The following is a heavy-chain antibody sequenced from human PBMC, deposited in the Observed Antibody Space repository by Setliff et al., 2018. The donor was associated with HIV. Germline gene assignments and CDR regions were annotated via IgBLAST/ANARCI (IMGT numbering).Heavy chain of an antibody. J-gene: IGHJ6*03. CDR3: ARGGRGFHDGYTLYYYYMDV. CDR2: ISAYNGNT. Sequence: ASVKVSCKASGYTFTTYHIHWVRQAPGQGLEWVGWISAYNGNTNYAQKLQGRVTFTTDTSTSTAYMELRSLRSDDTAVYYCARGGRGFHDGYTLYYYYMDVWGKGTTVTVSS. D-gene: IGHD5-18*01. CDR1: GYTFTTYH. V-gene: IGHV1-18*04.